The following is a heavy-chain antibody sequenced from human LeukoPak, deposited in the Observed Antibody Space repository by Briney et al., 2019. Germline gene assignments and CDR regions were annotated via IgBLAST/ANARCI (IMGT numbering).Heavy chain of an antibody. CDR3: AREGVAAAGPVGY. V-gene: IGHV3-30-3*01. J-gene: IGHJ4*02. CDR1: GFTFSSYA. CDR2: ISYDGSNK. Sequence: PGGSLRLSCAASGFTFSSYAMHWVRQSPGKGLEWVAVISYDGSNKYYADSVKGRFTISRDNSKNTLYLQMNSLRAEDTAVYYCAREGVAAAGPVGYWGQGTLVTVSS. D-gene: IGHD6-13*01.